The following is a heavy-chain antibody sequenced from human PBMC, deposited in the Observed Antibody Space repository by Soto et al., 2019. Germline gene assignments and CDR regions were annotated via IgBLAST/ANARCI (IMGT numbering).Heavy chain of an antibody. CDR2: INPSGGST. CDR1: GFTFSSYA. J-gene: IGHJ4*02. CDR3: ARDRTSYGSGTVDY. D-gene: IGHD5-18*01. Sequence: GGSLRLSCASSGFTFSSYAMHLVRQAPGQGLEWMGIINPSGGSTSYAQKFQGRVTMTRDASTSTVYMELSSLRSEDTAVYYCARDRTSYGSGTVDYWGQGTLVTVSS. V-gene: IGHV1-46*03.